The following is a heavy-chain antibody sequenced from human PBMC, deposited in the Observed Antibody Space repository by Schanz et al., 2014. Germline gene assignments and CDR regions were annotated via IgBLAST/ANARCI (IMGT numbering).Heavy chain of an antibody. J-gene: IGHJ4*02. CDR1: GFTLSNSD. CDR2: IGYLGDT. Sequence: EVQLVESGGGLVQPGGSLRLSCAASGFTLSNSDMHWVRQGTGKGLEWVSTIGYLGDTYYPDSVKGRFTMSRDNSKNTLYLQMNTLRAEDTAVYYCARDRGYCSGGSCLTFDYWGRGTLVSVSS. D-gene: IGHD2-15*01. CDR3: ARDRGYCSGGSCLTFDY. V-gene: IGHV3-13*01.